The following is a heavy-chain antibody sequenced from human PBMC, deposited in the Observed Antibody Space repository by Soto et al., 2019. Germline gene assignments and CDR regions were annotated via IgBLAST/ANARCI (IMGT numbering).Heavy chain of an antibody. CDR3: ARTLSAYPGWFDY. CDR2: ISAYNGNT. Sequence: QVQLVQSGAEVKKPGASVKVSCKASGYTFTSYGISWVRQAPGQGLEWMGWISAYNGNTNYAQKPTSRDTMTPAPSTSTAYMALRSLSFDATPLYYGARTLSAYPGWFDYWGQGTLFPVSS. D-gene: IGHD3-9*01. V-gene: IGHV1-18*01. CDR1: GYTFTSYG. J-gene: IGHJ4*02.